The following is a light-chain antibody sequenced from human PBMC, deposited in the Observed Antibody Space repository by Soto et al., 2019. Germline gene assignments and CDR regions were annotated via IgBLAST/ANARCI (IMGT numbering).Light chain of an antibody. Sequence: QSVLTQPPSASGSPGQSVTISCTGTSSDVGGYNYVSWYQQHPGKAPKVIIYEVSKRPSGVPDRFSGSKSGSTASLTVSGLQAEAEADYYCSSHEATNIFVFGTGTKLT. CDR3: SSHEATNIFV. V-gene: IGLV2-8*01. J-gene: IGLJ1*01. CDR1: SSDVGGYNY. CDR2: EVS.